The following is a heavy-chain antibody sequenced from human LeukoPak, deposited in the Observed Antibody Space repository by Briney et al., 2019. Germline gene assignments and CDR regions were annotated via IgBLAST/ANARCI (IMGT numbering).Heavy chain of an antibody. D-gene: IGHD2-2*01. J-gene: IGHJ4*02. CDR2: XXXXGST. Sequence: PSETLSLTCAVYGGSFSGYYWSWIRQPPGKGLXXXXXXXXXGSTNYNPSLKSRVTISVDTSKNQFSLKLSSVTAADTAVYYCARGNGDNPIVVVPAAYFDYWGQGTLVTVSS. CDR1: GGSFSGYY. CDR3: ARGNGDNPIVVVPAAYFDY. V-gene: IGHV4-34*01.